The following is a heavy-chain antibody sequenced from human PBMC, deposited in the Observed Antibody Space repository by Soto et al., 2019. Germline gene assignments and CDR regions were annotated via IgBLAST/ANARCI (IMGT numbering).Heavy chain of an antibody. CDR2: IYYSGST. Sequence: SETLSLTCTVSGGSISSYYWSWIRQPPGKGLEWIGYIYYSGSTNYNPFLKSRVTISVDTSKNQFSLKLSSVTASDTAVYYCVRLVRMITFGGVIVENWFDPWGQGTLVTVSS. CDR3: VRLVRMITFGGVIVENWFDP. V-gene: IGHV4-59*08. J-gene: IGHJ5*02. D-gene: IGHD3-16*02. CDR1: GGSISSYY.